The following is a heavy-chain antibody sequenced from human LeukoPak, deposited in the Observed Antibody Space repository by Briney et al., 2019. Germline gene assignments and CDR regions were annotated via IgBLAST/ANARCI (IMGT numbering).Heavy chain of an antibody. CDR2: IYYSGST. J-gene: IGHJ4*02. Sequence: PSETLSLTCTVSGGSISSGDYYWSWIRQPPGKGLEWIGYIYYSGSTYYNPSLKSRVTISVDTSKNQFSLKLSSVTAADTAVYYCARFLEWLLLDYGGQGTLVTVSS. V-gene: IGHV4-30-4*01. CDR1: GGSISSGDYY. CDR3: ARFLEWLLLDY. D-gene: IGHD3-3*01.